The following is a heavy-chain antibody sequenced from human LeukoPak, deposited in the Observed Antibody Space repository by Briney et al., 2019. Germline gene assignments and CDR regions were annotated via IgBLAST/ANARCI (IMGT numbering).Heavy chain of an antibody. Sequence: GESLKISCKGSGYSFTSYWIGWVRQMPGKGLEWMGIIYPGDSDTRYSPSFQGQVTISADKSISTAYLQWSSLKASDTAMYYCARRSPSSVQRPGPHFDYWGQGTLVTVSS. D-gene: IGHD6-13*01. J-gene: IGHJ4*02. CDR1: GYSFTSYW. V-gene: IGHV5-51*01. CDR2: IYPGDSDT. CDR3: ARRSPSSVQRPGPHFDY.